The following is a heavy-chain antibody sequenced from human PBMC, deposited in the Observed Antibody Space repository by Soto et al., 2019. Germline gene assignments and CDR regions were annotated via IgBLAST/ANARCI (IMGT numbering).Heavy chain of an antibody. J-gene: IGHJ3*02. V-gene: IGHV1-18*01. Sequence: QVQLVQSGAEVKKPGASVKVSCKASGYTFTSYGISWVRQAPGQGLEWMGWISAYIGNTNYAQKFQGRVTMTPDRSRSTAYMDLRSLTSDDTAVYFCAGHMSPDDFDICGQGTIVTVS. CDR2: ISAYIGNT. CDR3: AGHMSPDDFDI. CDR1: GYTFTSYG.